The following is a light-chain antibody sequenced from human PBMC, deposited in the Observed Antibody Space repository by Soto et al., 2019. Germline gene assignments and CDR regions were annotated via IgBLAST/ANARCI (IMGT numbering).Light chain of an antibody. CDR2: KAS. Sequence: TQSPGTLSLSPGERTTLSCWASQGVSSRYSAWYQQKPGKAPKLLIYKASTLKSGVPSRFSGSGSGTEFTLTISSLQPDDFATYYCQHYNSYSEAFGQGTKVDIK. V-gene: IGKV1-5*03. J-gene: IGKJ1*01. CDR3: QHYNSYSEA. CDR1: QGVSSR.